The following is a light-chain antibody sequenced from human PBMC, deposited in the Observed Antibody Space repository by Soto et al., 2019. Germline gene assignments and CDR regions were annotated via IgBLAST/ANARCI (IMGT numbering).Light chain of an antibody. CDR3: QQCYDWPLT. J-gene: IGKJ4*01. CDR1: QSVSSS. Sequence: EIVMTQSPVTLSVSPGERATLSCRASQSVSSSLAWYQQKPGQSPRLLIYGASTRATGVPARFIGSGAGTEFTLTISSLQSEDFAVYYCQQCYDWPLTFGGGTKVEIE. V-gene: IGKV3-15*01. CDR2: GAS.